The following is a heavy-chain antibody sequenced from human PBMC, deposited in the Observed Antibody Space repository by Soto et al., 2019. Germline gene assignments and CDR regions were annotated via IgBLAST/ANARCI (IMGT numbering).Heavy chain of an antibody. Sequence: QVQLVQSGAEVKKPGASVKISCKAFGYSFISHYMHWVRQAPGQGLEWMGTIHPAGINTAYAQKFQGSVTMTTDTSTSTVYMELTSLTSEDTAVYYCARDPSWKDLGWWFDPWGQGTLVTVSS. CDR3: ARDPSWKDLGWWFDP. D-gene: IGHD1-1*01. J-gene: IGHJ5*02. CDR2: IHPAGINT. V-gene: IGHV1-46*03. CDR1: GYSFISHY.